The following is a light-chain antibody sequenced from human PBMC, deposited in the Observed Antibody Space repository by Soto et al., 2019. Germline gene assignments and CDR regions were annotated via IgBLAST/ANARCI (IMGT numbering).Light chain of an antibody. CDR3: LQDYTFPWT. CDR2: KAS. Sequence: IQMTQSPSTLSASVGDRVTITCRASQSISSWLAWYQQKPGKAPKLLIYKASSLESGVPSRFSGSGSGTEFTLTISNLQPEDFATYYCLQDYTFPWTFGQGTKVDI. CDR1: QSISSW. V-gene: IGKV1-5*03. J-gene: IGKJ1*01.